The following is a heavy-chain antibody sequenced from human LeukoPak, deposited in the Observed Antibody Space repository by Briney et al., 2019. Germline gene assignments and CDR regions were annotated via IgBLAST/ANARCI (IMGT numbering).Heavy chain of an antibody. CDR3: ARVTGRWVPNGGAFDI. V-gene: IGHV3-64*01. CDR2: ISSNGGST. CDR1: GFSFSSHA. Sequence: QPGGSLRLSCAASGFSFSSHAMHWVRQAPGKGLEYVSGISSNGGSTYYGNSVKGRFTISRDNSKNKLHLQMGSLRVEDMAVYYCARVTGRWVPNGGAFDIWGQGTVVTVSS. J-gene: IGHJ3*02. D-gene: IGHD5-24*01.